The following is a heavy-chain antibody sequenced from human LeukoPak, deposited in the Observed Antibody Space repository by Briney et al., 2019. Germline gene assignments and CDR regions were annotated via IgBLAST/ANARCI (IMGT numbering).Heavy chain of an antibody. CDR1: GFTFTGYA. J-gene: IGHJ4*02. CDR3: ATADLSYFAY. Sequence: GGSLRLSCVASGFTFTGYAMSWLRQAPGKGLEWVSSISGSGGSTYYADSVKGRFTISRDSPKNTLYLQMNSQRAEDTAVYYCATADLSYFAYWGQGTLVTVSS. CDR2: ISGSGGST. V-gene: IGHV3-23*01.